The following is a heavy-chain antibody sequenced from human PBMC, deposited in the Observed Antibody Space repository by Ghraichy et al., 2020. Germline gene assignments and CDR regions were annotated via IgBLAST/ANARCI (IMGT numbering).Heavy chain of an antibody. CDR2: VNSDGSST. Sequence: GGSLRLSCAASGFTFSSYWMHWVRQAPGKGLVWVSRVNSDGSSTSYADSVKGRFTISRDNAKNTLYLQMNSLRAEDTGVFYCARLGASTVTLWGQGTLVTVSS. CDR1: GFTFSSYW. J-gene: IGHJ4*02. CDR3: ARLGASTVTL. V-gene: IGHV3-74*01. D-gene: IGHD4-17*01.